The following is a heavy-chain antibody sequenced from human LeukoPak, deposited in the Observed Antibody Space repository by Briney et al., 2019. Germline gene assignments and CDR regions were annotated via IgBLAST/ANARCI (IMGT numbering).Heavy chain of an antibody. Sequence: SETLSLTCTVSGGSISSYYWSWIRQLPGRGLEWIGYIYTSGSTNYNPPLKSRVTISVDTSKNQFSLKLSSVTAADTAVYYCARWTYYDSSGSEFDPWGQGTLVTVSS. D-gene: IGHD3-22*01. CDR2: IYTSGST. V-gene: IGHV4-4*09. CDR1: GGSISSYY. CDR3: ARWTYYDSSGSEFDP. J-gene: IGHJ5*02.